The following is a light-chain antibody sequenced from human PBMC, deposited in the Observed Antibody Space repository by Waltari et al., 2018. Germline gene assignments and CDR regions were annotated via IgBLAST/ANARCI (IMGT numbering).Light chain of an antibody. CDR2: SNN. V-gene: IGLV1-44*01. CDR3: AAWDDGMRGPV. CDR1: SSNIGGNP. Sequence: QSVLTQPPSASGTPGQRVTISCSGSSSNIGGNPVNWYQQLPGTPPKLLIYSNNGRPSGVPDRCSGSKSGTSASLAISGLQSDDEADYYCAAWDDGMRGPVFGGGTKLTVL. J-gene: IGLJ3*02.